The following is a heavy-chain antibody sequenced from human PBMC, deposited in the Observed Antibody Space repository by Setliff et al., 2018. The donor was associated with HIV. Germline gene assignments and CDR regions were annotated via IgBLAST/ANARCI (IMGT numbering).Heavy chain of an antibody. Sequence: KTSETLSLTCTISGGSISLHYWSWIRQPPGEGLEWIGSFYHTGSTHYNPSLKSRTTMSLDTSRNQVSLKLSSVSAADTAVYYCARDQGLELRGDYYYYGMDVWGQGTRSPSH. D-gene: IGHD1-7*01. V-gene: IGHV4-59*11. CDR3: ARDQGLELRGDYYYYGMDV. J-gene: IGHJ6*02. CDR1: GGSISLHY. CDR2: FYHTGST.